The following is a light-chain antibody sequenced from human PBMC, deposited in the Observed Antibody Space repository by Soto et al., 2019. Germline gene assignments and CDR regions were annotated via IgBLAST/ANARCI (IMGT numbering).Light chain of an antibody. CDR1: QSLLHSNGYNC. J-gene: IGKJ4*01. V-gene: IGKV2-28*01. CDR2: LGS. Sequence: EIVMTQSPLSLPVTPGEPASISCRSSQSLLHSNGYNCLDWYLQKPGQPPQLLIYLGSHRASGVPDRFSGSGSGTDFTLKISRVEAEDVGVYYYMQSLQTPLTFGGGTKVEIK. CDR3: MQSLQTPLT.